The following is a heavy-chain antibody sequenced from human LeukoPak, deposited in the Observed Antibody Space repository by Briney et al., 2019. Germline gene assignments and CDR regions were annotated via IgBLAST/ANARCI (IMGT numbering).Heavy chain of an antibody. CDR3: ERELSY. D-gene: IGHD2/OR15-2a*01. V-gene: IGHV4-61*02. CDR1: GDSITNSNYY. CDR2: IYTSGTT. J-gene: IGHJ4*02. Sequence: SQTLSLTCTVSGDSITNSNYYWTWIRQPAWKGLEWIGRIYTSGTTNYNPSLQSRVTISLDTSKHQFSLKLNSVTAADTAVYYCERELSYWGQGTLVTVSS.